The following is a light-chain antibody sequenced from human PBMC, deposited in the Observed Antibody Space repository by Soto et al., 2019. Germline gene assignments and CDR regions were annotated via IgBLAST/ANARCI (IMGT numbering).Light chain of an antibody. J-gene: IGKJ1*01. V-gene: IGKV1-5*03. CDR3: QQYNNYGSWT. CDR1: QSISAW. Sequence: DIQMTQSPSTLSASVGDRVTITCRASQSISAWLAWYQQKPGKAPKLLIYKASSLESGVPSRFSGSGSGTDFILTISSLQPDDFATYYCQQYNNYGSWTFGQGTKVEIK. CDR2: KAS.